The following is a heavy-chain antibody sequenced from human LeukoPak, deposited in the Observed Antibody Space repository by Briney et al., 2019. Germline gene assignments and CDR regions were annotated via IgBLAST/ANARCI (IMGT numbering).Heavy chain of an antibody. V-gene: IGHV3-23*01. D-gene: IGHD3-10*01. J-gene: IGHJ4*02. CDR3: AKDPTVVRALWED. CDR1: GFTFRSAW. Sequence: GGSLRLSCAASGFTFRSAWMSWVRQAPGKGLEWVSAISGSGGSTYYADSVKGRFTISRDNSKNTLYLQMNSLRAEDTAVYYCAKDPTVVRALWEDWGQGTLVTVSS. CDR2: ISGSGGST.